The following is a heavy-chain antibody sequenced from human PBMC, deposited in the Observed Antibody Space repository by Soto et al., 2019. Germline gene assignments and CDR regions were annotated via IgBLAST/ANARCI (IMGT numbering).Heavy chain of an antibody. J-gene: IGHJ4*02. D-gene: IGHD1-26*01. V-gene: IGHV3-30-3*01. CDR1: GLTFSSHA. Sequence: QVQLVESGGGVVQPGRSLRLSCAVSGLTFSSHAMHWVRQAPRKGLEWVALISSDGSNKYYADSVKGRFTTSRDNSKNTMYLQMNSLRVEDTAVYYCARDDEGGSDCDLGYWGQGALVTVSS. CDR2: ISSDGSNK. CDR3: ARDDEGGSDCDLGY.